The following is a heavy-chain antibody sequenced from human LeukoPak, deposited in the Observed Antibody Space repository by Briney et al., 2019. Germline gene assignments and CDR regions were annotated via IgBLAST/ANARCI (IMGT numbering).Heavy chain of an antibody. CDR3: ARDNRGAVAAYFDY. D-gene: IGHD6-19*01. CDR2: ISSSGSTI. J-gene: IGHJ4*02. CDR1: GFTFSSYA. V-gene: IGHV3-48*03. Sequence: PGGSLRLSCAASGFTFSSYAMSWVRQAPGKGLEWVSYISSSGSTIYYADSVRGRFTISRDNAKNPLYLQMNSLRAEDTAVYYCARDNRGAVAAYFDYWGQGTLVTVSS.